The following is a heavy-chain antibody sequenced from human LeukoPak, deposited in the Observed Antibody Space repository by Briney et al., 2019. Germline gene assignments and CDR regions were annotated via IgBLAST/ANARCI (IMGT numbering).Heavy chain of an antibody. D-gene: IGHD3-22*01. Sequence: GASVKVSCKASGYTFTSYYMHWVRQAPGQGLEWMGINNPSGGSTSYAQKFQGRVTMTRDTSTSTVYMELSSLRSEDTAVYYCARDHYYDSSSYNWFDPWGQGTLVTVSS. CDR2: NNPSGGST. V-gene: IGHV1-46*01. J-gene: IGHJ5*02. CDR1: GYTFTSYY. CDR3: ARDHYYDSSSYNWFDP.